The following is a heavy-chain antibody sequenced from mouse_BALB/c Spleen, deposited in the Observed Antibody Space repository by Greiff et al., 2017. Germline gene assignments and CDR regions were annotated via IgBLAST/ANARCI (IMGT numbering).Heavy chain of an antibody. J-gene: IGHJ2*01. CDR1: GYSFTSYY. Sequence: QVHVKQSGPELVKPGASVKISCKASGYSFTSYYIHWVKQRPGQGLEWIGWIFPGSGNTKYNEKFKGKATLTADTSSSTAYMQLSSLTSEDSAVYFCARETYYGNLYYFDYWGQGTTLTVSS. CDR3: ARETYYGNLYYFDY. D-gene: IGHD2-10*01. CDR2: IFPGSGNT. V-gene: IGHV1-66*01.